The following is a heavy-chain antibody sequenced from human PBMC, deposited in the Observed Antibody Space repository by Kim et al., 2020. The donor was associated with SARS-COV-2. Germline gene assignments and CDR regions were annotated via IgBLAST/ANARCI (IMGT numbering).Heavy chain of an antibody. J-gene: IGHJ4*02. D-gene: IGHD1-7*01. CDR2: IWYDGSNK. Sequence: GGSLRLSCAASGFTFSSYGMHWVRQAPGKGLEWVAVIWYDGSNKYYADSVKGRFTISRDNSKNTLYLQMNSLRAEDTAVYYCARDFTGTTFAFDYWGQGTLVTVSS. CDR1: GFTFSSYG. V-gene: IGHV3-33*01. CDR3: ARDFTGTTFAFDY.